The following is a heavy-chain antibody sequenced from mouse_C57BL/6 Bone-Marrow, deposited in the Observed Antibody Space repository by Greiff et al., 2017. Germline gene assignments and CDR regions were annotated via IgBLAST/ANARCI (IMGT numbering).Heavy chain of an antibody. CDR3: ARYDYGGFAY. J-gene: IGHJ3*01. D-gene: IGHD2-4*01. Sequence: QVHVKQSGAELARPGASVKLSCKASGYPFTSYGISWVKQRTGQGLEWIGEIYPRSGNTYYNEKFKGKATLTADKSSSTAYMELRSLTSEDAAVYFCARYDYGGFAYGGQGTLVTVSA. CDR2: IYPRSGNT. CDR1: GYPFTSYG. V-gene: IGHV1-81*01.